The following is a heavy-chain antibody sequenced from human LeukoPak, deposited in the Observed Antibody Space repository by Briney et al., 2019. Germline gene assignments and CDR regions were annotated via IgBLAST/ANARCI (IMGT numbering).Heavy chain of an antibody. V-gene: IGHV3-11*01. CDR1: GGSFSGYY. CDR2: ISSSGSTI. CDR3: AKERVGY. D-gene: IGHD1-26*01. J-gene: IGHJ4*02. Sequence: LSLTCAVYGGSFSGYYWSWIRQAPGKGLEWVSYISSSGSTIYYADSVKGRFTISRDNSKNTLYLQMNSLRAEDTAVYYCAKERVGYWGQGTLVTVSS.